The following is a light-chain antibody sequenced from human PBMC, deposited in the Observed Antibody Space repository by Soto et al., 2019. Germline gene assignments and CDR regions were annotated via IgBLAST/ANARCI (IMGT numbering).Light chain of an antibody. J-gene: IGKJ1*01. CDR2: AAS. V-gene: IGKV1-39*01. CDR3: QQSYSTPRTT. CDR1: QSISTW. Sequence: DVQMTQSPSTLSASVGDRATIXXRASQSISTWLAWYQQKPGRAPKLXXYAASSMQSGVPSRFSGSGSGTDFTLTISSLQPEDFATYYCQQSYSTPRTTFGQGTKVEIK.